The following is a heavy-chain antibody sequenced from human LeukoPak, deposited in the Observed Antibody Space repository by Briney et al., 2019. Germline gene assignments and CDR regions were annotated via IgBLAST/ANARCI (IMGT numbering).Heavy chain of an antibody. CDR1: TFTVASNY. D-gene: IGHD5-24*01. Sequence: GGSLRLSCAVSTFTVASNYMSWVRQTPGKGLVWVSDIYQGGSTYYSDSVKGRFTISRDISKNTLHLQMNNLRVDDTAVYYCARGRDVYNHGFENWGQGTLVTVS. CDR3: ARGRDVYNHGFEN. CDR2: IYQGGST. V-gene: IGHV3-53*01. J-gene: IGHJ4*02.